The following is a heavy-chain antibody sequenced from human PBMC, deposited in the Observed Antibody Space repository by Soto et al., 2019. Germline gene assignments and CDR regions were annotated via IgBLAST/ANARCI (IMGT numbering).Heavy chain of an antibody. V-gene: IGHV3-30-3*01. D-gene: IGHD3-10*01. CDR2: ISYDGSNK. J-gene: IGHJ6*02. Sequence: VGSLRLSCAASGFTFSSYSMHWVRQAPGKGLEWVAVISYDGSNKYYADSVKGRFTISRDNSKNTLYLQMNSLRAEDTAVYYCARDTYYYGSGSYLNPYYYYYGMDVWGQGTTVTVSS. CDR1: GFTFSSYS. CDR3: ARDTYYYGSGSYLNPYYYYYGMDV.